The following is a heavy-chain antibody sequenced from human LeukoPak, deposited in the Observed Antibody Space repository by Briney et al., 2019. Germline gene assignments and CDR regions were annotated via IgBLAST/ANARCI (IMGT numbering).Heavy chain of an antibody. CDR2: IYTSGST. D-gene: IGHD3-10*01. CDR3: ARGRDYYGSGSYPDY. J-gene: IGHJ4*02. V-gene: IGHV4-61*02. Sequence: PSETLSLTCTVSGGSISSGSYYWSWIRQPAGKGLEWIGRIYTSGSTNYNPSLKSRVTISVDTSKNQFSLKLSSVTAADTAVYYCARGRDYYGSGSYPDYWGQGTLVTVSS. CDR1: GGSISSGSYY.